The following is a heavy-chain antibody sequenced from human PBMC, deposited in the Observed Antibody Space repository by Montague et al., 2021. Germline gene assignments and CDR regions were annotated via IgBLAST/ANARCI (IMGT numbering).Heavy chain of an antibody. J-gene: IGHJ6*02. CDR2: IYSDGST. CDR1: GFTVSSNY. Sequence: SLRLSCAASGFTVSSNYMRWVRQAPGKGLEWVSVIYSDGSTYYADSVKGRFTISRDNSKNTLDLQMDSLRAEDTAVYYCARSSRLRGMDVWGQGTTVTVSS. CDR3: ARSSRLRGMDV. V-gene: IGHV3-53*01.